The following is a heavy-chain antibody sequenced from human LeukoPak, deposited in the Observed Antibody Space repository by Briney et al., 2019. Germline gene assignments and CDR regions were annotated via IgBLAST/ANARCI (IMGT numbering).Heavy chain of an antibody. CDR3: ARRITPSIAAAGTAHFDY. V-gene: IGHV4-34*01. J-gene: IGHJ4*02. CDR2: INHSGST. D-gene: IGHD6-13*01. Sequence: SETLSLTCTVSGGSVNRGSFYWAWIHQPPGKGLEWIGEINHSGSTNYNPSLKSRVTISVDTSKNQFSLKLSSVTAADTAVYYCARRITPSIAAAGTAHFDYWGQGTLVTVSS. CDR1: GGSVNRGSFY.